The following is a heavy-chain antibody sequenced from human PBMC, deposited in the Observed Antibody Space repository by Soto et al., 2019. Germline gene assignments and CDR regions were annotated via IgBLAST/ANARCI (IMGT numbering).Heavy chain of an antibody. V-gene: IGHV1-2*02. CDR1: GYTFTGYY. CDR3: ARGSSGSTTYYYYGMDV. Sequence: ASVKVSCKASGYTFTGYYMHWVRQAPGQGLERMGWINPNSGGTNYAQKFQGRVTMTRDTSISTAYMELSRLRSDDTAVYYCARGSSGSTTYYYYGMDVWGQGTTVTVSS. J-gene: IGHJ6*02. CDR2: INPNSGGT. D-gene: IGHD1-26*01.